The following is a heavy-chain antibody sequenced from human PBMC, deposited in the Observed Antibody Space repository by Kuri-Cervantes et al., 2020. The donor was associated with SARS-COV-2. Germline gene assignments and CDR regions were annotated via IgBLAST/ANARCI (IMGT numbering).Heavy chain of an antibody. J-gene: IGHJ6*03. CDR3: ARTLASITGTYMDV. D-gene: IGHD1-7*01. CDR1: GGSISSGDYY. V-gene: IGHV4-30-4*08. CDR2: IYYGGST. Sequence: SCTVSGGSISSGDYYWSWIRQPPGKGLEWIGYIYYGGSTYYNPSLKSRVTISVDTSKNQFSLKLSSVTAADTAVYYCARTLASITGTYMDVWGKGTTVTVSS.